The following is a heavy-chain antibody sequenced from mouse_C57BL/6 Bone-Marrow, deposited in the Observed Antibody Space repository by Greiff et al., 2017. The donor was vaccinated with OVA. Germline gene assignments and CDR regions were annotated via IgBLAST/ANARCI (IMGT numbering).Heavy chain of an antibody. D-gene: IGHD1-1*01. V-gene: IGHV5-4*01. J-gene: IGHJ2*01. CDR3: AREGYYGSSLDY. CDR1: GFTFSSYA. Sequence: EVQRVESGGGLVKPGGSLKLSCAASGFTFSSYAMSWVRQTPEKRLEWVATISDGGSYTYYPDNVKGRFTISRDNAKNNLYLEKSNLKSEDTAMYYCAREGYYGSSLDYWGQGTTLTVSS. CDR2: ISDGGSYT.